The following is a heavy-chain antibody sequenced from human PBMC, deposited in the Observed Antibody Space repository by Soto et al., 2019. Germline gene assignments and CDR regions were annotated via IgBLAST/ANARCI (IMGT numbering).Heavy chain of an antibody. J-gene: IGHJ3*02. V-gene: IGHV3-23*01. CDR3: AKDHYYGSGSYLMDAFDI. D-gene: IGHD3-10*01. CDR2: ISGSGGST. CDR1: GFTFSSYA. Sequence: GGSLRLSCAASGFTFSSYAMSWVRQAPGKGLEWVSAISGSGGSTYYADSVKGRFTISRDNSKNTLYLQMNSLRAEDTAVYYCAKDHYYGSGSYLMDAFDIWGQGTMVTVSS.